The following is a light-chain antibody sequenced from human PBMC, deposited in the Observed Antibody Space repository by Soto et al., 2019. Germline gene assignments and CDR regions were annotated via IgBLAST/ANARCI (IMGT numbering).Light chain of an antibody. V-gene: IGLV2-14*01. CDR2: ELS. CDR1: SSDVGGYNH. CDR3: SSYTSSSTLLYV. J-gene: IGLJ1*01. Sequence: QSALTQPASVSGSPGQSITISCTGTSSDVGGYNHVSWYQQYPGKAPKVIIYELSNRPSGISNRFSGSKSGNTASLTISGLQAEDEADYYCSSYTSSSTLLYVFGTGTKGTVL.